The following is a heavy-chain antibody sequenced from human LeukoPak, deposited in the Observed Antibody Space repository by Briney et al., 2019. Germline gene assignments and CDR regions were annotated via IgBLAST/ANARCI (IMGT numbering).Heavy chain of an antibody. CDR2: IKQDGSEK. V-gene: IGHV3-7*01. Sequence: GGSLRLSCAASGFTFSSYWMSWIRQAPGKGLEWVANIKQDGSEKYYVDSVKGRFTISRDNAKNSLYLQMNSLRAEDTAVYYCARGPTYYDFWSGYYMFYYYMDVWGKGTTVTVSS. CDR3: ARGPTYYDFWSGYYMFYYYMDV. J-gene: IGHJ6*03. CDR1: GFTFSSYW. D-gene: IGHD3-3*01.